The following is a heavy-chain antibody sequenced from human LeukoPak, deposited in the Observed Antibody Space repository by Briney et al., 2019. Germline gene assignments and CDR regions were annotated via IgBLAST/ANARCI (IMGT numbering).Heavy chain of an antibody. CDR2: ISTYNGNT. Sequence: ASVKVSCKASGYTFTSYGISWVRQAPGQGLEWMGWISTYNGNTNYAQKLQGRVTMTTDTSTSTAYMELRSLRSDDTAVYYCARLTSGYDLGEVAYWGQGTLVTVSS. V-gene: IGHV1-18*01. CDR3: ARLTSGYDLGEVAY. J-gene: IGHJ4*02. D-gene: IGHD5-12*01. CDR1: GYTFTSYG.